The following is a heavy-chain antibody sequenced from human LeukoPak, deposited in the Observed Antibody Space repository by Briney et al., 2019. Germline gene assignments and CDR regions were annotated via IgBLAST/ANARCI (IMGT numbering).Heavy chain of an antibody. D-gene: IGHD1-26*01. CDR3: ARDRLKWELLNAFDI. Sequence: GGSLRLSCAASGFTFSSYSMNWVRQAPGKGLEWVSSISSSSSYIYYADSVKGRFTISRDNAKNSLYLQMNSLRAEDTAVYYCARDRLKWELLNAFDIWGQGTMVTVSS. V-gene: IGHV3-21*01. CDR2: ISSSSSYI. CDR1: GFTFSSYS. J-gene: IGHJ3*02.